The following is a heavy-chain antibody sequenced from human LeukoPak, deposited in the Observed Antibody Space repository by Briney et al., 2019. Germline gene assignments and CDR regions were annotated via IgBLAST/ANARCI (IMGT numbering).Heavy chain of an antibody. D-gene: IGHD3-10*01. CDR2: INHSGST. V-gene: IGHV4-34*01. J-gene: IGHJ5*02. CDR3: ARLGVRGVTVGQRWFDP. Sequence: PSETLSLTCDVYGGSFSGYYWSWIRQPPGKGLEWIGEINHSGSTNYNPSLKSRVTISVDTSKNQFSLKLSSVTAADTAVYYCARLGVRGVTVGQRWFDPWGQGTLVTVSS. CDR1: GGSFSGYY.